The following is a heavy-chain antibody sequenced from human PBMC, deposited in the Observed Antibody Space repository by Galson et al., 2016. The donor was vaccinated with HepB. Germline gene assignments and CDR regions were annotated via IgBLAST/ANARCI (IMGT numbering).Heavy chain of an antibody. CDR3: VRRKGLRLGELSLHYWYFDL. J-gene: IGHJ2*01. CDR1: GYSFTSYW. D-gene: IGHD3-16*02. Sequence: QSGAEVKKPGESLKISCKGSGYSFTSYWIGWVRQMPGKGLEWMGIIYPGDSDIRYSPSFQGQVTISADKSITTAYLQWSSLKASDTAMYYCVRRKGLRLGELSLHYWYFDLWGRGTLVTVSS. CDR2: IYPGDSDI. V-gene: IGHV5-51*01.